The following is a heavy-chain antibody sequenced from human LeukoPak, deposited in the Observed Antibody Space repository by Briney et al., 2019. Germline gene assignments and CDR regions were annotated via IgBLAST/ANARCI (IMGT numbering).Heavy chain of an antibody. Sequence: SETLSLTCAVYGSLDIYYFMFVRQPPEKGLQWLGEITYRRSADYNPSLKSRLTISIDVPQRQISLQLRSVTAADTAVYYCAAYGGDWNFDSWGQGTLVTVSS. J-gene: IGHJ4*02. CDR1: GSLDIYY. CDR3: AAYGGDWNFDS. D-gene: IGHD2-21*01. CDR2: ITYRRSA. V-gene: IGHV4-34*01.